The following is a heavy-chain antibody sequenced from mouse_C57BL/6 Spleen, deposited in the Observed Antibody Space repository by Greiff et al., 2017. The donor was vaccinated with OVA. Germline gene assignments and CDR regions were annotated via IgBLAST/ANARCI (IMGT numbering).Heavy chain of an antibody. Sequence: VQLQQSGAELVKPGASVKMSCKASGYTFTSYWITWVKQRPGQGLEWIGDIYPGSGSTNYNEKFKSKATLTVDTSSSTAYMQLSSLTSEDSAVYYCAREEKNYYGSSPLDYWGQGTTLTVSA. CDR1: GYTFTSYW. CDR2: IYPGSGST. D-gene: IGHD1-1*01. V-gene: IGHV1-55*01. CDR3: AREEKNYYGSSPLDY. J-gene: IGHJ2*01.